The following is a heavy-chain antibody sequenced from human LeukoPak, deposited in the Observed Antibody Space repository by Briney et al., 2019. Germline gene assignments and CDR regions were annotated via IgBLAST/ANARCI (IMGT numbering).Heavy chain of an antibody. V-gene: IGHV4-30-2*01. CDR3: AISRQASGLFNS. J-gene: IGHJ5*01. CDR1: GGAITSGGYS. D-gene: IGHD3-10*01. CDR2: IYDRGPA. Sequence: SETLSLTCTVSGGAITSGGYSWNWIRQPPGKGLEWIGCIYDRGPAYYNPSLKSRFTISVDRPKNQFFLNVTSLTAADTAVYYCAISRQASGLFNSWGQGTLVVVSS.